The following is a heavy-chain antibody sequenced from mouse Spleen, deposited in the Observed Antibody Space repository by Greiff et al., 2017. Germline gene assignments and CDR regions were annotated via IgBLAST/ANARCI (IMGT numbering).Heavy chain of an antibody. J-gene: IGHJ2*01. CDR1: GYTFTSYW. CDR2: IDPETGGT. Sequence: QVQLQQSGAELVKPGASVKVSCKASGYTFTSYWMHWVKQRPGQGLEWIGAIDPETGGTAYNQKFKGKAILTADKSSSTAYMELRSLTSEDSAVYYCTSYDHDYWGQGTTLTVSS. CDR3: TSYDHDY. V-gene: IGHV1-15*01. D-gene: IGHD2-3*01.